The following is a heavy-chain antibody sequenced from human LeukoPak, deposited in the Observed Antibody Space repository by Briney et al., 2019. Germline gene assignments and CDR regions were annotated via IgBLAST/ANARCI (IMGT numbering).Heavy chain of an antibody. J-gene: IGHJ3*02. CDR1: GYTFTSYA. V-gene: IGHV1-3*01. Sequence: ASVKVSCKASGYTFTSYAMHWVRQAPGQRLECMGWINAGNGNTKYSQKFQGRVTITRNTSISTAYMELSSLRSEDTAVYYCARGPGWFGELLDTSDDAFDIXXXGXXXTVSS. CDR2: INAGNGNT. CDR3: ARGPGWFGELLDTSDDAFDI. D-gene: IGHD3-10*01.